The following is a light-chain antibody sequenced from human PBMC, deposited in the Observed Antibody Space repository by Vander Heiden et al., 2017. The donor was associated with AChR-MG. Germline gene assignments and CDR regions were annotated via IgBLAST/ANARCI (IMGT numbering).Light chain of an antibody. J-gene: IGKJ3*01. V-gene: IGKV3-11*01. CDR3: QQCSSWPFT. CDR1: ESVRNY. CDR2: DVA. Sequence: EIALTQSPATLSLSPGDSATLSCRPSESVRNYLAWYQQKPGQSPRLLMYDVANRATGIPARFSGSGSGTDFTLTINSLEPEDFAVYYCQQCSSWPFTFGPGTTVDIK.